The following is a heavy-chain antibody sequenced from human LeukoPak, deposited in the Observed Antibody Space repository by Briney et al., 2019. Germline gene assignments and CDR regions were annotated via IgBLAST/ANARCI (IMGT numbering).Heavy chain of an antibody. V-gene: IGHV1-18*01. D-gene: IGHD2-2*01. CDR2: ISTYNGNA. Sequence: ASVKVSCKASGYTFTNYGISWVRQAPGQGLEFMGWISTYNGNANYAQKFQGRVTMTTDTSTSTAYMELRSLRSDDTAVYYCATVGDIEVVPAARGSYNWFDPWGQGTLVTVSS. CDR1: GYTFTNYG. CDR3: ATVGDIEVVPAARGSYNWFDP. J-gene: IGHJ5*02.